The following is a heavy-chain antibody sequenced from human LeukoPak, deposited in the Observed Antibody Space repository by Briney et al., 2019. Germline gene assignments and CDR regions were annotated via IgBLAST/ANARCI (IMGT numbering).Heavy chain of an antibody. CDR2: ISGSGGST. Sequence: SGGSLRLSCAASGFTFSSYAMSWVRQAPGKGLEWVSAISGSGGSTYYADSVKGRFTISRDNSKNTLYLQMNSLRAEDTAVYYCAKGEGTMIVVDILKSPDAFDIWGQGTMVTVSS. J-gene: IGHJ3*02. D-gene: IGHD3-22*01. V-gene: IGHV3-23*01. CDR1: GFTFSSYA. CDR3: AKGEGTMIVVDILKSPDAFDI.